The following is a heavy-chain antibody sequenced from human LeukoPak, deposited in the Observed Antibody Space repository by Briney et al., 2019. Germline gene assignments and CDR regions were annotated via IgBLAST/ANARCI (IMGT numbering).Heavy chain of an antibody. CDR2: ISYDGSNK. CDR3: ARDSGSYYGTTFGAFEI. D-gene: IGHD1-26*01. Sequence: GGSLRLSCAASGFTFSSYGMHWVRQAPGKGLEWVAVISYDGSNKYYADSVKGRFTISRDNSKNTLSLQMDSLRAEDTAMYYCARDSGSYYGTTFGAFEIWGQGTMVTVFS. CDR1: GFTFSSYG. V-gene: IGHV3-30*03. J-gene: IGHJ3*02.